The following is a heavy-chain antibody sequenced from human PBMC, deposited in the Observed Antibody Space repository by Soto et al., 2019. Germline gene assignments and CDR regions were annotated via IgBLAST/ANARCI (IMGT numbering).Heavy chain of an antibody. Sequence: PSETLAPPRTLSGGALSSFYWGWVRQPPGKGLEWIGYIYYSGSTNYNPSLKSRVTISVDASKNQFSLKLSSVTAADTAVYYCARHSSSWYPDYWGQGALVTVSS. CDR1: GGALSSFY. CDR3: ARHSSSWYPDY. D-gene: IGHD6-13*01. CDR2: IYYSGST. V-gene: IGHV4-59*08. J-gene: IGHJ4*02.